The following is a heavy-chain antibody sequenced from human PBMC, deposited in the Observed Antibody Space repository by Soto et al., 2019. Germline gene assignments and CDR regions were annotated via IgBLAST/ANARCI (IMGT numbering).Heavy chain of an antibody. CDR2: VNGGGDRE. V-gene: IGHV3-23*01. CDR3: AKGGASRGHYYGVDV. J-gene: IGHJ6*02. D-gene: IGHD3-10*01. Sequence: PGGSLRLSCTASGFNFTNFAMTWVRQAPGKGLEWVSSVNGGGDREYYADFAKGRFILSRDNSKNTVFLQMQSLRDEDTALYYCAKGGASRGHYYGVDVWGQGTMVTVSS. CDR1: GFNFTNFA.